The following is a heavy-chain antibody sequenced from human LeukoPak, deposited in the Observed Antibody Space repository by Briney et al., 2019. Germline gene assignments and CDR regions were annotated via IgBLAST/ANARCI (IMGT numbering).Heavy chain of an antibody. D-gene: IGHD4-17*01. V-gene: IGHV4-59*08. CDR3: ARHKGYGDYVDY. CDR1: SGSISSYY. Sequence: PSETLSLTCSVSSGSISSYYWSWIRQPPGKGLEWIGYIYYSGSTNYNPSLKSRVTISVDTSKNQFSLKLSSGTAADTAVYYCARHKGYGDYVDYWGQGTLVTVSS. CDR2: IYYSGST. J-gene: IGHJ4*02.